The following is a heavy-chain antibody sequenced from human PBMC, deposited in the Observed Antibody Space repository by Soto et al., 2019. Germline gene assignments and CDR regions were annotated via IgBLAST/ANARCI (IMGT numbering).Heavy chain of an antibody. J-gene: IGHJ3*02. CDR1: GGSISSSNW. CDR2: IYHSGST. V-gene: IGHV4-4*02. Sequence: QVQLQESGPGLVKPSGTLSLTCAVSGGSISSSNWWSWVRQPPGKGLEWIGEIYHSGSTNYNPSLTTPLTISLHKSKNQFSLKLCSVTAADTALYYSAIDLRGSISCWYRQQIWVQWTMVTVSS. CDR3: AIDLRGSISCWYRQQI. D-gene: IGHD6-19*01.